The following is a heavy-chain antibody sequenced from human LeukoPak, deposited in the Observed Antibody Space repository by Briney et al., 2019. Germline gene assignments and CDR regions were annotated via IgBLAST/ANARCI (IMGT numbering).Heavy chain of an antibody. CDR1: GFTFSTYD. Sequence: PGGSLRLSCAASGFTFSTYDMNWVRQAPGKGLEWVSFISNSGNIIKYADSVQGRFTISRDNAENSLYLQMNSLRADDTAIYYCARDWLAGGGDYMDVWGKGTTVTISS. V-gene: IGHV3-48*03. CDR2: ISNSGNII. CDR3: ARDWLAGGGDYMDV. J-gene: IGHJ6*03. D-gene: IGHD2-15*01.